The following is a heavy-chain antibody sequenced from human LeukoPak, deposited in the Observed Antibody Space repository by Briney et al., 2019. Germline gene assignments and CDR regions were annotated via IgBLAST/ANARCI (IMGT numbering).Heavy chain of an antibody. Sequence: SETLSLTCTVSGGSISSYYWSWVRQPPGKGLKWIGFVYYTGSTNYSPSLKSRVTISVDTSKNQFSLKLSSVTAADTAVYYCARDLTDYYELDYWGQGTRVTVSS. V-gene: IGHV4-59*12. CDR3: ARDLTDYYELDY. J-gene: IGHJ4*02. CDR2: VYYTGST. CDR1: GGSISSYY. D-gene: IGHD3-22*01.